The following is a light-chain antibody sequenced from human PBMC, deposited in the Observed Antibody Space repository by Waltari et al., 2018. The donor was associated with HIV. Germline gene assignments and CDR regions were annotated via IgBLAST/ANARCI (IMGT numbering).Light chain of an antibody. CDR2: EDS. V-gene: IGLV3-10*01. J-gene: IGLJ1*01. CDR3: YSTDSSGNHRGV. CDR1: ALPKKY. Sequence: SYELTQPPSVSVSPGQTARITCSGAALPKKYAYWYQQKSGQAPVLVIYEDSKRPSGIPERFSGSSSGTMATLTISGAQVEDEADYYCYSTDSSGNHRGVFGTGTKVTVL.